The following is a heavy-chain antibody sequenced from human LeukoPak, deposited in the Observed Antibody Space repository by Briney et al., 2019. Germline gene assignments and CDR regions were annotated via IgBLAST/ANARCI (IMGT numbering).Heavy chain of an antibody. CDR1: GGSFSGYY. J-gene: IGHJ5*02. CDR3: ARRRVGATYNWFDP. CDR2: INHSGST. Sequence: SETLSLTCAVYGGSFSGYYWSWIRQPPGKGVEWSGEINHSGSTNYNPSLKRRVTISVDTSKNQFSLKLSSVTAADTAVYYCARRRVGATYNWFDPRGQGTLVTVSS. V-gene: IGHV4-34*01. D-gene: IGHD1-26*01.